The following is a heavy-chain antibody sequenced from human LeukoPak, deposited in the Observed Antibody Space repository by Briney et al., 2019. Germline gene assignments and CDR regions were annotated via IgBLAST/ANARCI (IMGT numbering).Heavy chain of an antibody. J-gene: IGHJ4*02. Sequence: GDSLKISCKGSRSSFPTYWSAWVRQMPGKGLGWLGIIYPGDSDTRYSPSFQGQVTISADKSISTAYLQWSSLKASDTAVYYCARRQYGDYSFDYWGQGALVTVSS. D-gene: IGHD4-17*01. V-gene: IGHV5-51*01. CDR2: IYPGDSDT. CDR1: RSSFPTYW. CDR3: ARRQYGDYSFDY.